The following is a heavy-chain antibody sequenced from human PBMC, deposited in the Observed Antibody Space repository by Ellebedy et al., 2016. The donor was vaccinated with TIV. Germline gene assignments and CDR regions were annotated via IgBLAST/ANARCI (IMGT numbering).Heavy chain of an antibody. J-gene: IGHJ3*02. Sequence: MPSETLSLTCSISGGSIGSYYLTWVRQPPGGGLEWIGFIYYNRFSIYNSSLKSRLTISLDISNNQFSLELTSVTAADKAVYYCARVFCSGGACYLDAFDIWGQGTMVTVSS. V-gene: IGHV4-59*01. CDR2: IYYNRFS. D-gene: IGHD2-15*01. CDR3: ARVFCSGGACYLDAFDI. CDR1: GGSIGSYY.